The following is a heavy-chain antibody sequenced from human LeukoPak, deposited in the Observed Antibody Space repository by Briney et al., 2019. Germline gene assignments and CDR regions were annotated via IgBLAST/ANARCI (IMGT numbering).Heavy chain of an antibody. V-gene: IGHV1-18*01. CDR3: ARDAGGYYYDSSGYYYSAWFDP. J-gene: IGHJ5*02. D-gene: IGHD3-22*01. CDR1: GYTFTSYG. CDR2: ISAYNGNT. Sequence: VASVKVSCKASGYTFTSYGISWVRQAPGQGLEWMGWISAYNGNTNYAQKLQGRVTMTTDTSTSTAYMELRSLRSDDTAVYYCARDAGGYYYDSSGYYYSAWFDPWGQGTLVTVSS.